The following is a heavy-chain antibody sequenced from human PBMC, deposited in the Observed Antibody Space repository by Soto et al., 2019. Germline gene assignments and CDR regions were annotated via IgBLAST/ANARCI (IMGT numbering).Heavy chain of an antibody. V-gene: IGHV4-39*01. CDR1: GVSISDTTYY. Sequence: QLQLQESGPGLVKPSETLSLTCNVSGVSISDTTYYWGWIRQPPAKGLEWIGTIYFNGNTFYTPSLKSGLTISVDTSKNQFSLRLTSVTAADTAGYYCARQGSYWGQGTLVAVSS. CDR3: ARQGSY. CDR2: IYFNGNT. J-gene: IGHJ4*02.